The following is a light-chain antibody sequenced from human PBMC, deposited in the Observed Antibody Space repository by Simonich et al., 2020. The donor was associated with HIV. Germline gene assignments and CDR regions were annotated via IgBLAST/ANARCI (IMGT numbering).Light chain of an antibody. V-gene: IGLV6-57*03. CDR1: SGNLASNS. CDR3: QSYDSSNQV. J-gene: IGLJ3*02. CDR2: EDN. Sequence: NFILTQPHSVSESQGKTVTISCTRSSGNLASNSVHWSQQRPGSAPTAVIYEDNHIPSGVPDRFAGSIDSSSKSSSLTTSGLKTEDEADYYCQSYDSSNQVFGGGTKLTVL.